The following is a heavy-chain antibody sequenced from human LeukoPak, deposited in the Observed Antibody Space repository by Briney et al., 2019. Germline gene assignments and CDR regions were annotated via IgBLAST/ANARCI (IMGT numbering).Heavy chain of an antibody. CDR3: ARAHLSSSSTDYMEV. D-gene: IGHD6-6*01. Sequence: PGGSLRLSCAASGFTFSSYSMNWVRQAPGKGLEWVSYISSSSSTIYYADSVKGRFTISRDNAKNTLYLQMNSLRAEDAAVYYCARAHLSSSSTDYMEVWGKGTTVTVSS. J-gene: IGHJ6*03. CDR2: ISSSSSTI. CDR1: GFTFSSYS. V-gene: IGHV3-48*01.